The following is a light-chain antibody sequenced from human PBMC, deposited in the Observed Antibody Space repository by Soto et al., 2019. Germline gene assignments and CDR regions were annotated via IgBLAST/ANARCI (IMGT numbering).Light chain of an antibody. J-gene: IGLJ1*01. V-gene: IGLV2-14*01. CDR1: SSDVGSFNY. CDR3: VSYATSTNLYV. CDR2: EVT. Sequence: QSVLSHPASVSWSPGHSITISCTATSSDVGSFNYVSWYQHHPGKAPKLMIYEVTSRPSGVSNRFSGSKSGNTASLTISGLQAEDEADYYCVSYATSTNLYVFGSGTKVTVL.